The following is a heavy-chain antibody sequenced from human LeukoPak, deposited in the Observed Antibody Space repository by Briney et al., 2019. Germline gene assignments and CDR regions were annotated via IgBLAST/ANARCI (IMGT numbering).Heavy chain of an antibody. V-gene: IGHV4-34*01. CDR2: INHSGST. J-gene: IGHJ6*03. Sequence: SETLSLTCAVYGGSFSGYYWSWIRQPPGKGLEWIGEINHSGSTNYNPSLKSRVTISVDTSKNQFSLKLSSVTAADTAVYYCARHVLDYYYYMDVWGKGTTVTVSS. CDR3: ARHVLDYYYYMDV. CDR1: GGSFSGYY.